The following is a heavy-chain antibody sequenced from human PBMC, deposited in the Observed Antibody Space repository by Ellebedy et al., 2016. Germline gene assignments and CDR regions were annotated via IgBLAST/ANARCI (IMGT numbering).Heavy chain of an antibody. Sequence: SETLSLTXTVSGGSISSYYWSWIRQPPGKGLEWIGYIYYSGSTNYNPSLKSRVTISVDTSKNQFSLQLNSVTAADTAMYYCARSLGLLVGATPLTVPNAFDLWGQGTMVTVSS. D-gene: IGHD1-26*01. CDR1: GGSISSYY. CDR3: ARSLGLLVGATPLTVPNAFDL. J-gene: IGHJ3*01. CDR2: IYYSGST. V-gene: IGHV4-59*01.